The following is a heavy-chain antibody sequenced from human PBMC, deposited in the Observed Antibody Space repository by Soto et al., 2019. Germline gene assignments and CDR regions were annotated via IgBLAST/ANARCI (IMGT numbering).Heavy chain of an antibody. CDR1: GFTFSSYG. Sequence: QVQLVESGGGVVQPGRSLRLSCAASGFTFSSYGMHWVRQAPGKGLEWVAVIWSDGSNKFYGDSVKGRFTISRDNSKNTVYLQVNSLRVEDTAVYHCARDRGMAAAVPVEDWGQGTLVTVSS. J-gene: IGHJ4*02. D-gene: IGHD6-13*01. CDR2: IWSDGSNK. CDR3: ARDRGMAAAVPVED. V-gene: IGHV3-33*01.